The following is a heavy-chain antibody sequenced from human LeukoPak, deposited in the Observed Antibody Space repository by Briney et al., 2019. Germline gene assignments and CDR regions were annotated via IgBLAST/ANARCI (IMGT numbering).Heavy chain of an antibody. CDR3: ARGPRGVGEMKTYYFDQ. V-gene: IGHV3-33*01. Sequence: PGRSLRLSCAASGFTFSSYGMHWVRQAPGKGLEWVAVICYDGSNKFYADSVKGRFTISRDNSKNTLYLQMNNLRAEDTAVYYCARGPRGVGEMKTYYFDQWGQGTLVTVSS. CDR2: ICYDGSNK. CDR1: GFTFSSYG. D-gene: IGHD3-16*01. J-gene: IGHJ4*02.